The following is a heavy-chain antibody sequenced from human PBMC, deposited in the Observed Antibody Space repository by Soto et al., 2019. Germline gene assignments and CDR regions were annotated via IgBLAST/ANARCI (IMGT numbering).Heavy chain of an antibody. Sequence: QVQLVESGGGMVQPRRSLRLSCAASGFTFRNYGMHWVRQAPGKGLEWVAFISYDGINTYYADSVKGRFTISRDSSKSTLYLPMNSLGPEDAAVYYCAKVSLTETGEFDSWGQGTQVTVSS. CDR3: AKVSLTETGEFDS. V-gene: IGHV3-30*18. CDR1: GFTFRNYG. J-gene: IGHJ4*02. D-gene: IGHD3-9*01. CDR2: ISYDGINT.